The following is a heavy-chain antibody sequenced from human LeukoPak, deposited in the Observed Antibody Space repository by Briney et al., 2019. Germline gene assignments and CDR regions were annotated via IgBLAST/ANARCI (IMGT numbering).Heavy chain of an antibody. D-gene: IGHD5-18*01. J-gene: IGHJ4*02. CDR1: GFTLSSYW. CDR2: INSDGSST. CDR3: ARGGAYRYGHFDY. V-gene: IGHV3-74*01. Sequence: QPGGSLRLSCAASGFTLSSYWMHWVRQVPGKGLVWFSRINSDGSSTTYADSVKGRFTISRDNAKSTLYLQMNSLRAEDTAVYYCARGGAYRYGHFDYWGQGTLVTVSS.